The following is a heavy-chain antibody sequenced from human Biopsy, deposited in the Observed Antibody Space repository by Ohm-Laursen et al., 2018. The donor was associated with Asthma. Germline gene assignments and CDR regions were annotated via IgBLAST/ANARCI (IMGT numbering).Heavy chain of an antibody. CDR3: ATGRTFDWSNYFDV. Sequence: SSVKVSCKVSGYPLTQLSIHWVRQAPGKGLEWMGGLNPENGKTVYAQQFQGRVAMTEDRSTDTAQMEPNSLGSQDTAVYFCATGRTFDWSNYFDVWGQGALVIVSS. V-gene: IGHV1-24*01. CDR1: GYPLTQLS. J-gene: IGHJ4*02. CDR2: LNPENGKT. D-gene: IGHD3-9*01.